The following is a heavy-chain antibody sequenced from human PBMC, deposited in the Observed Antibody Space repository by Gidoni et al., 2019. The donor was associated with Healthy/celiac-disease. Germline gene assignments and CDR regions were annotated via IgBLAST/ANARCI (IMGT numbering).Heavy chain of an antibody. CDR1: GFTFSSYA. Sequence: EVQLLESGGGLVQPGGSLRLSCAASGFTFSSYAMSWVRQAPGKGRVGVSAISGSGGSTYYADSVKGRFTISRDNSKNTLYLQMNSLRAEDTAVYYCAKGPDYYDSSGYWGQGTLVTVSS. D-gene: IGHD3-22*01. V-gene: IGHV3-23*01. J-gene: IGHJ4*02. CDR3: AKGPDYYDSSGY. CDR2: ISGSGGST.